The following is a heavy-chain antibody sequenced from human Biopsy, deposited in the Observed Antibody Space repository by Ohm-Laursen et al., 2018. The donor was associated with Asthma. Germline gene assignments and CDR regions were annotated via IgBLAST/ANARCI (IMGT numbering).Heavy chain of an antibody. CDR3: ARDVMEWYLPAFDF. CDR2: ITGSGGFT. J-gene: IGHJ4*02. Sequence: SLRLSCAASGFPFSNYVMSWVRQAPGKGLEWVSSITGSGGFTYYADSVKGRFTVSRDDSKNTLYLQMNSLRPDDTAVYYCARDVMEWYLPAFDFWGQGTLVTVSS. CDR1: GFPFSNYV. D-gene: IGHD3-3*01. V-gene: IGHV3-23*01.